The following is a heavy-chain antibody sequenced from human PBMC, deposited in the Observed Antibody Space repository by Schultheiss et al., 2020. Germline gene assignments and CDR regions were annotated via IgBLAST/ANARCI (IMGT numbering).Heavy chain of an antibody. J-gene: IGHJ3*02. CDR3: ARLLHNHYYFYAFDI. D-gene: IGHD3-3*01. CDR2: IYYSGST. CDR1: GGSFSGYY. V-gene: IGHV4-59*08. Sequence: SETLSLTCAVYGGSFSGYYWSWIRQPPGKGLEWIGYIYYSGSTYYNPSLKSRVTISVDTSKNQFSLKLSSVTAADTAVYYCARLLHNHYYFYAFDIWGQGTMVTVSS.